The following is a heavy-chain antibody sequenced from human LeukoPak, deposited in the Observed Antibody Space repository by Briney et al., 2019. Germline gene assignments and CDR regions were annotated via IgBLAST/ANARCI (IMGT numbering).Heavy chain of an antibody. J-gene: IGHJ4*02. D-gene: IGHD3-22*01. CDR1: GGSISSYY. V-gene: IGHV4-59*12. Sequence: PSETLSLTCTVSGGSISSYYWSWIRQPPGKGLEWIGYIYYSGSTYYNPSLKSRVTISVDRSKNQFSLKLSSVTAADTAVYYCARSDDSSGYYAPSFDYWGQGTLVTVSS. CDR3: ARSDDSSGYYAPSFDY. CDR2: IYYSGST.